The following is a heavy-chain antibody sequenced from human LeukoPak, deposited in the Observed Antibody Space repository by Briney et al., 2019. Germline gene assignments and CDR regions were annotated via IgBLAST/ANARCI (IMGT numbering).Heavy chain of an antibody. V-gene: IGHV3-48*03. D-gene: IGHD3-22*01. J-gene: IGHJ1*01. Sequence: GGSLRLSCAASGFTFRSYEMNWVRQAPGKGLEWVSYISSSGSTIRYADSVKGRFTISRDNSKNTLYLQMNSLRAEDTAVYYCAIYYYDSSGYYAEYFQHWGQGTLVTVSS. CDR3: AIYYYDSSGYYAEYFQH. CDR1: GFTFRSYE. CDR2: ISSSGSTI.